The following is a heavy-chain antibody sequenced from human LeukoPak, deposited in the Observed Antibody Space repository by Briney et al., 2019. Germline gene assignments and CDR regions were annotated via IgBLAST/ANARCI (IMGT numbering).Heavy chain of an antibody. J-gene: IGHJ6*03. CDR3: ATVYYDSGGYYSYYMDV. V-gene: IGHV1-24*01. CDR2: FDPEDGER. D-gene: IGHD3-22*01. CDR1: GDTLIELS. Sequence: ASVKVSCKVSGDTLIELSMHWVRQAPGKGLEWMGGFDPEDGERIYAQKFQGRVTMTEDTSTDTAYMELSSLRSEDTAVYYCATVYYDSGGYYSYYMDVWGKGTTVTVSS.